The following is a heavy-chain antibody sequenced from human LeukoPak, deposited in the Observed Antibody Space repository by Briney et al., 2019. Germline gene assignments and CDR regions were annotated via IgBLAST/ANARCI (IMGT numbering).Heavy chain of an antibody. D-gene: IGHD2-21*02. CDR2: INHSGST. Sequence: SETLSLTCAVYGGSFSGYYWSWIRQPPGKGLEWIGEINHSGSTNYNPSLKSRVTISVDTSKNQFSLKLSSVTAADTAVYYCARDPAYCGGDCYWGYFDLWGRGTLVTVSS. V-gene: IGHV4-34*01. J-gene: IGHJ2*01. CDR3: ARDPAYCGGDCYWGYFDL. CDR1: GGSFSGYY.